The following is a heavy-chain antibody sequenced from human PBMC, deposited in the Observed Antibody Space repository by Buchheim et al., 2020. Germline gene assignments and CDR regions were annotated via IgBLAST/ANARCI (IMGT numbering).Heavy chain of an antibody. Sequence: QAQLVQSGAEVKKPGASVKVSCEASGYTFTSYDINWVRQASGQGLEWMGWMSPTSGYTGYARKFLGRVTMTRNTSISTAYMELTGLRSEDTAVYYCTRGRGSYYHICGQGTL. J-gene: IGHJ1*01. CDR3: TRGRGSYYHI. D-gene: IGHD1-26*01. CDR1: GYTFTSYD. CDR2: MSPTSGYT. V-gene: IGHV1-8*01.